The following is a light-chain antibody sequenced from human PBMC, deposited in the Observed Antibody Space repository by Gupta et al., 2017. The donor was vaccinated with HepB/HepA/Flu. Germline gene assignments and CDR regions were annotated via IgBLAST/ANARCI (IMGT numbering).Light chain of an antibody. J-gene: IGKJ1*01. V-gene: IGKV3-11*01. CDR3: QVGWA. Sequence: EIVLPQSPAPLPLSPGERATLSCRASQHVSSYFAWYQQKPGQAPRLRIYDASDRPAGIPARVSGSGCGTDFTITISSLGPEDFAVYYGQVGWAFGQGTKVEIK. CDR1: QHVSSY. CDR2: DAS.